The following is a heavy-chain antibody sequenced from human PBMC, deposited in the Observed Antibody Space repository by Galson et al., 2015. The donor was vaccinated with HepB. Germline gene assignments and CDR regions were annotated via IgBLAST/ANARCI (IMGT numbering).Heavy chain of an antibody. V-gene: IGHV3-30-3*01. J-gene: IGHJ3*02. Sequence: SLRLSCAASGFTFSSYAMHWVRQAPGKGLEWVAVISYDGSNKYYADSVKGQFTISRDNSKNTLYLQMNSLRAEDTAVYYCARDMRTVTTYAFDIWGQGTMVTVSS. CDR1: GFTFSSYA. CDR2: ISYDGSNK. D-gene: IGHD4-17*01. CDR3: ARDMRTVTTYAFDI.